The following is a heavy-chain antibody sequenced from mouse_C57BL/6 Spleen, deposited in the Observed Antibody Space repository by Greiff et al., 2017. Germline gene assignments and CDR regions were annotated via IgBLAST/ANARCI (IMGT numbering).Heavy chain of an antibody. V-gene: IGHV5-6*01. J-gene: IGHJ4*01. CDR3: ARHPYYYGSSPYYYAMDY. CDR1: GFTFSSYG. D-gene: IGHD1-1*01. CDR2: ISSGGSYT. Sequence: VQLKESGGDLVKPGGSLKLSCAASGFTFSSYGMSWVRQTPDKRLEWVATISSGGSYTYYPDSVKGRFTISRDNAKNTLYLQMSSLKSEDTAMYYCARHPYYYGSSPYYYAMDYWGQGTSVTVSS.